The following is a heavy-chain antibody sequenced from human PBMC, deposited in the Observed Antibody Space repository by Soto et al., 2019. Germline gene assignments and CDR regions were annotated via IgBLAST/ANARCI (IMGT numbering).Heavy chain of an antibody. CDR2: IWYDGSNK. CDR3: ASEIWVTTSYYYGMDV. D-gene: IGHD4-17*01. CDR1: GFTFSSYG. Sequence: GGSLRLSCAASGFTFSSYGMHWVRQAPGKGLEWVAVIWYDGSNKYYADSVKGRFTISRDNSKNTLYLQMNSLRAEDTAVYYCASEIWVTTSYYYGMDVWGQGTTVTVSS. J-gene: IGHJ6*02. V-gene: IGHV3-33*01.